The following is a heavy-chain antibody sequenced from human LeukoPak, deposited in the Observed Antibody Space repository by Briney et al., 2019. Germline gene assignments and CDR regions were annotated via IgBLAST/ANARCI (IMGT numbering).Heavy chain of an antibody. CDR1: GFTFSRYA. D-gene: IGHD3-10*01. V-gene: IGHV3-23*01. CDR3: AKARLPLWFGEVGDAFDI. Sequence: PGGSLRLSCAASGFTFSRYAMSWVRQAPGKGLEWVSAISGSGGSTYYADSVKGRFTISRDNSKNTLYLQMNSLRAEDTAVYYCAKARLPLWFGEVGDAFDIWGQGTMVTVSS. CDR2: ISGSGGST. J-gene: IGHJ3*02.